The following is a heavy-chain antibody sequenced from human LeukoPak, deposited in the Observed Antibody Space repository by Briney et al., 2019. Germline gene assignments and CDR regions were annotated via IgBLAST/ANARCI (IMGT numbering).Heavy chain of an antibody. D-gene: IGHD6-19*01. CDR2: INAGNGNT. V-gene: IGHV1-3*01. CDR3: ARDRFSALAGSDY. J-gene: IGHJ4*02. CDR1: GYTFTSHY. Sequence: ASVKVSCKASGYTFTSHYMHWARQAPGQRLEWMGWINAGNGNTKYSQKFQGRVTITRDTSASTAYMELSSLRSEDTAVYYCARDRFSALAGSDYWGQGTLVTVSS.